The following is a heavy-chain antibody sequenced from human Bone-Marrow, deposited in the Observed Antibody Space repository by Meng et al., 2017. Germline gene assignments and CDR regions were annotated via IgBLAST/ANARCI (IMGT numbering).Heavy chain of an antibody. J-gene: IGHJ4*02. Sequence: LQHWGGMRLTPSEPLSLHVASYGWSFSGYNGGWIRQPPGKGLEWIGEINHSGSTNYNPSLKSRVTISVDTCKNQFSLKLSSVTAADTAVYYCARGRKSTAGWIQLWKLAYWGQGTLVTVSS. CDR1: GWSFSGYN. CDR3: ARGRKSTAGWIQLWKLAY. D-gene: IGHD5-18*01. V-gene: IGHV4-34*01. CDR2: INHSGST.